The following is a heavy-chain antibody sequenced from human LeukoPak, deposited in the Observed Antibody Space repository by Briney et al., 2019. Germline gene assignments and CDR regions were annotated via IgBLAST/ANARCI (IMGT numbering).Heavy chain of an antibody. CDR1: GFTFSSYA. J-gene: IGHJ4*02. V-gene: IGHV3-21*06. D-gene: IGHD2-21*02. CDR3: ARGTGDFLFDY. CDR2: FSGRSSSFI. Sequence: PGGSLRLSCAASGFTFSSYAMNWVRQAPGQGLEWVSSFSGRSSSFIYYADSVKGRFTISRDNAKNSLFLQMNSLRPEDTAVYYCARGTGDFLFDYWGQGSLVTVSS.